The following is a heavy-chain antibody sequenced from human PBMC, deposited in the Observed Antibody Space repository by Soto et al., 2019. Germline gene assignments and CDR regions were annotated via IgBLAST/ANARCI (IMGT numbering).Heavy chain of an antibody. CDR1: GFTFSSYV. D-gene: IGHD3-3*01. J-gene: IGHJ6*03. CDR2: LNPSGTEA. V-gene: IGHV3-23*05. CDR3: AKCGNRRNYDFSRGPRDYYYYMDV. Sequence: PGGSLRLSCAASGFTFSSYVMRWVRQAPGKGLQYVSSLNPSGTEAYYADSVKGRFTISRDNSKNTLYLQMNSLRAEDTAVYYCAKCGNRRNYDFSRGPRDYYYYMDVWGKGTTVTVSS.